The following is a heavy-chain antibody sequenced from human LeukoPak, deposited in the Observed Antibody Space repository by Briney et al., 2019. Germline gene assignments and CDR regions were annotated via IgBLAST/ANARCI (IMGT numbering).Heavy chain of an antibody. D-gene: IGHD6-13*01. Sequence: PSETLSLTCTVSGGSISSSSYYWGWIRQPPGKGLEWIGSIYYSGSTYYNPSLKSRVTISVDTSKNQFSLKPSSVTAADTAVYYRARHVSLLAAAGMGRDYWGQGTLVTVSP. V-gene: IGHV4-39*01. J-gene: IGHJ4*02. CDR2: IYYSGST. CDR1: GGSISSSSYY. CDR3: ARHVSLLAAAGMGRDY.